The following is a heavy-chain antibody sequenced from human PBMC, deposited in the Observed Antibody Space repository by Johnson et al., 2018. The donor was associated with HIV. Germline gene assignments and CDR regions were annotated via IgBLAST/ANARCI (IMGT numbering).Heavy chain of an antibody. CDR1: GFTVSGNY. J-gene: IGHJ3*02. CDR3: ARDFRWLHAFDI. Sequence: VQLVESGGGLVQPGGSLRLSCGASGFTVSGNYMSWVRQAPGTGREWVSIIYSGGDPYYADSVKGRFTISRDNPNNNGNLQMNRLRVDDTAVYYCARDFRWLHAFDIWGQGTMVTVSA. D-gene: IGHD5-24*01. CDR2: IYSGGDP. V-gene: IGHV3-66*01.